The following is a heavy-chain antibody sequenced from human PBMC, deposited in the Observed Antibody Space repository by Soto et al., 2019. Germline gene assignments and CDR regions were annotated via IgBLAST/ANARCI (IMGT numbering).Heavy chain of an antibody. CDR1: GFPFSSYA. CDR2: ISGSGGST. V-gene: IGHV3-23*01. CDR3: ARRSSGWYFDY. J-gene: IGHJ4*02. D-gene: IGHD6-19*01. Sequence: GGSLRLSCAASGFPFSSYAMSWVRQAPGKGLEWVSAISGSGGSTYCADSVKGRFTISRDNSKNTLYLQMNSLRAEDTAVYYCARRSSGWYFDYWGQGTLVTVSS.